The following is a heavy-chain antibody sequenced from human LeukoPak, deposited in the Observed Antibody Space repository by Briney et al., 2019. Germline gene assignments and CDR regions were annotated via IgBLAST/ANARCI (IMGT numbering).Heavy chain of an antibody. CDR3: ARQRNYYDSSGYYYVFFDY. Sequence: SETLSLTCTVSGGSISSYYWSWIRQPPGKGLEWIGYIYYSGSTNYNPSLKSRVTISVDTSKNQFSLKLSSVTAADTAVYYYARQRNYYDSSGYYYVFFDYWGQGTLVTVSS. J-gene: IGHJ4*02. CDR1: GGSISSYY. D-gene: IGHD3-22*01. V-gene: IGHV4-59*08. CDR2: IYYSGST.